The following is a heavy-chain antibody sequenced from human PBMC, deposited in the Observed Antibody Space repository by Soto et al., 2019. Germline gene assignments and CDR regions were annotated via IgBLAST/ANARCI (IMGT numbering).Heavy chain of an antibody. J-gene: IGHJ4*02. CDR2: ISVSGGST. CDR1: GFTFSSYA. V-gene: IGHV3-23*01. Sequence: GGSLRLSCAASGFTFSSYAMSWVRQAPWKGLEWVSAISVSGGSTYYADAVKGRFTISRDNSKNTLYLQMNSLRAEDTAVYYCAKRLTIFGVVDYFDYWGQGTLVTVSS. D-gene: IGHD3-3*01. CDR3: AKRLTIFGVVDYFDY.